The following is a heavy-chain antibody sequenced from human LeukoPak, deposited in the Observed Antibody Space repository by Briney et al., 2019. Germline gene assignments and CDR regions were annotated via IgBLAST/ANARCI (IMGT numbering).Heavy chain of an antibody. CDR3: ARPDLSIAARGAFDI. Sequence: GGSLRLSCAASGFTFSSYSMNWVRQAPGKGLEWVSSISSSSSYIYYADSVKGRFTISRDNAKNSLYLQMSSLRAEDTAVYYCARPDLSIAARGAFDIWGQGTMVTVSS. D-gene: IGHD6-6*01. CDR1: GFTFSSYS. J-gene: IGHJ3*02. V-gene: IGHV3-21*01. CDR2: ISSSSSYI.